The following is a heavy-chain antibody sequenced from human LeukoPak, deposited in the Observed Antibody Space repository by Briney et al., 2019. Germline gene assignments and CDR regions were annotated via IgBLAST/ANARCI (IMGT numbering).Heavy chain of an antibody. CDR3: ARGTRAPRKYYYDSSSGYYFDY. Sequence: PGGSLRLSCAASGFTFSSYGMSWVRQAPGKGLEWVSAISGSGGSTYYAGSVKGRFTISRDNSKNTLYLQMNSLRAEDTALYYCARGTRAPRKYYYDSSSGYYFDYWGQGTLVTVSS. CDR1: GFTFSSYG. D-gene: IGHD3-22*01. J-gene: IGHJ4*02. CDR2: ISGSGGST. V-gene: IGHV3-23*01.